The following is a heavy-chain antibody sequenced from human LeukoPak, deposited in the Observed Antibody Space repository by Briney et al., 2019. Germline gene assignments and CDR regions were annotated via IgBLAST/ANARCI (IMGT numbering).Heavy chain of an antibody. J-gene: IGHJ4*02. CDR3: VKCLLLRSDDYAPFDY. Sequence: PGGSLRLSCAASGFTFSSYAMNWVRQAPGKGLEWVSAISGRGDNTYYTDSVRGRFTISRDNSRNTLYLQMNSLRAEDTAVYYCVKCLLLRSDDYAPFDYWGQGILVTVSS. CDR1: GFTFSSYA. D-gene: IGHD4-17*01. V-gene: IGHV3-23*01. CDR2: ISGRGDNT.